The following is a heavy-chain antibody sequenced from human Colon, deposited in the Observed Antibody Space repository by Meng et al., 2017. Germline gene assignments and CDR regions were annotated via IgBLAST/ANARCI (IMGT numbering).Heavy chain of an antibody. V-gene: IGHV3-33*01. Sequence: GESLKISCAASGFTFSSYAIHWVRQAPGKGLEWVAVIWHDGSRKEYGDSVKGRFTMSRDNSKNTLYLEMNSLRAEDTGVYYCARDFGPRDTSYHPTNYFDSWGQGKLVTVAS. CDR3: ARDFGPRDTSYHPTNYFDS. J-gene: IGHJ4*02. CDR1: GFTFSSYA. CDR2: IWHDGSRK. D-gene: IGHD3/OR15-3a*01.